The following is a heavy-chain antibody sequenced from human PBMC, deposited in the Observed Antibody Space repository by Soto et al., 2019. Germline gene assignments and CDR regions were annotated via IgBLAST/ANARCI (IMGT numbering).Heavy chain of an antibody. V-gene: IGHV3-7*01. J-gene: IGHJ5*02. CDR2: MKKGGSQK. Sequence: GGSLRLSCVASGFTFSNYWMSWVRQAPGKGLEWVANMKKGGSQKYYVDSVKGRFTISRDNARNSLYLQMNSLRVEDTAVYYCARDWFDAWGQGTLVTVSS. CDR1: GFTFSNYW. CDR3: ARDWFDA.